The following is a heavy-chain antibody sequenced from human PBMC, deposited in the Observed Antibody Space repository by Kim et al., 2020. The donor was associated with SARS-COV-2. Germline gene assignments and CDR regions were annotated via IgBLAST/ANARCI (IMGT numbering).Heavy chain of an antibody. D-gene: IGHD3-10*01. J-gene: IGHJ6*02. CDR3: VRDGSGSLPYSMDV. V-gene: IGHV3-13*01. CDR2: IETGGET. CDR1: GFTFKSHG. Sequence: GGSLILSCAVSGFTFKSHGMHWVRQVIGKGLEWISIIETGGETYYADSVKGRFTISREKAKNSLYLQMSSLRVADTGVYYCVRDGSGSLPYSMDVWGQGTAVTVSS.